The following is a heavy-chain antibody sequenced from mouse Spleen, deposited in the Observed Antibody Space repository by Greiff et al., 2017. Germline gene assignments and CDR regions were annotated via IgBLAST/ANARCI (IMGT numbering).Heavy chain of an antibody. CDR2: INPNNGGT. J-gene: IGHJ2*01. CDR1: GYTFTDYY. V-gene: IGHV1-26*01. D-gene: IGHD1-2*01. Sequence: VQLQQSGPELVKPGASVKISCKASGYTFTDYYMNWVKQSHGKSLEWIGDINPNNGGTSYNQKFKGKATLTVDKSSSTAYMELRSLTSEDSAVYYCARRRIHYYLYYCDYWGQGTTLTVSS. CDR3: ARRRIHYYLYYCDY.